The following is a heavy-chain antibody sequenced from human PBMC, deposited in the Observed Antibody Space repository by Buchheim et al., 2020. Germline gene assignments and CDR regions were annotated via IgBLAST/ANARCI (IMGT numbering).Heavy chain of an antibody. Sequence: QVQLVESGGGVVQPGRSLRLSCAASGFTFSSYGMHWVRQAPGKGLEWVAVIWYDGSNKYYADSVKGRFTISRDNSKDTLSLQMNSLRAEDTAVYYCARDYDSSGPFFDYWGQGTL. CDR1: GFTFSSYG. D-gene: IGHD3-22*01. V-gene: IGHV3-33*01. CDR3: ARDYDSSGPFFDY. J-gene: IGHJ4*02. CDR2: IWYDGSNK.